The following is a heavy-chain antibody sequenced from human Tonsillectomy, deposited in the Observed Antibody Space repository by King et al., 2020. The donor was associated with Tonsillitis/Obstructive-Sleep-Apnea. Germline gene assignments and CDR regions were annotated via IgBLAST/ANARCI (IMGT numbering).Heavy chain of an antibody. D-gene: IGHD5-24*01. V-gene: IGHV3-74*01. CDR3: ARENVEMATIGAFDI. CDR1: GFTFSSYW. J-gene: IGHJ3*02. CDR2: INSDGSST. Sequence: VQLVESGGGLVQPGGSLRLSCAASGFTFSSYWMHWVRQAPGKGLVWVSRINSDGSSTSYADSVKGRFTISRDNAKNTLYLQMNSLRAEDTAVYYCARENVEMATIGAFDIWGQGTMVTVSS.